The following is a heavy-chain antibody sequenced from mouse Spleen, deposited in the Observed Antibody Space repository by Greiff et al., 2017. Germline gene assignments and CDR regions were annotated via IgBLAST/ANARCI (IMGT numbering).Heavy chain of an antibody. CDR3: ARNQILRFITTVVDAMDY. V-gene: IGHV2-9-1*01. CDR2: IWTGGGT. CDR1: GFSLTSYA. J-gene: IGHJ4*01. Sequence: QVQLKESGPGLVAPSQSLSITCTVSGFSLTSYAISWVRQPPGKGLEWLGVIWTGGGTNYNSALKSRLSISKDNSKSQVFLKMNSLQTDDTARYYCARNQILRFITTVVDAMDYWGQGTSVTVSS. D-gene: IGHD1-1*01.